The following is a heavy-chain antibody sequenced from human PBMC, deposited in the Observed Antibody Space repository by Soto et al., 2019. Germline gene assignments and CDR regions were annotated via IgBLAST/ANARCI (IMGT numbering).Heavy chain of an antibody. V-gene: IGHV3-33*01. D-gene: IGHD3-22*01. CDR1: GFTFSSYG. J-gene: IGHJ5*02. CDR3: ARDKRGHDSRKPTGWFDP. CDR2: IWYDGSNK. Sequence: QVQLVESGGGVVQPGRSLRLSCAASGFTFSSYGMHWVRQAPGKGLEWVAVIWYDGSNKYYADSVKGRFTISRDNSKNTLYLQMNSLRAEDTAVYYCARDKRGHDSRKPTGWFDPWGQGTLVTVSS.